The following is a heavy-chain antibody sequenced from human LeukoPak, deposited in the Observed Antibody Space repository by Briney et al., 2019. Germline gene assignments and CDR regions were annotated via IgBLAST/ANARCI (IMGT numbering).Heavy chain of an antibody. V-gene: IGHV1-18*01. CDR3: AREFAYYYDSSGYYYEDY. Sequence: GASVKVSCKVSGYTFTSYGISWVRQAPGQGLEWMGWISAYNGNTNYAQKLQGRVTMTTDTSTSTAYMELRSLRSDDTAVYYCAREFAYYYDSSGYYYEDYWGQGTLVTVSS. J-gene: IGHJ4*02. CDR1: GYTFTSYG. D-gene: IGHD3-22*01. CDR2: ISAYNGNT.